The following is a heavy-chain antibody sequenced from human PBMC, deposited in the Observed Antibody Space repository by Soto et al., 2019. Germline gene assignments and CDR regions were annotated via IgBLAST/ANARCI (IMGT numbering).Heavy chain of an antibody. CDR3: ARCRWCNWNLRTSGYCSGAYPNDY. CDR1: GGSFSGYY. V-gene: IGHV4-34*01. CDR2: INHSGST. J-gene: IGHJ4*02. Sequence: QVQLQQWGAGLLKPSETLSLTCAVYGGSFSGYYWSWIRQPPGKGLEWIGEINHSGSTNYNPSLKSRVTISVDTSKYQFSLKLSSVTAADTAVYYCARCRWCNWNLRTSGYCSGAYPNDYWGQGTLVTVSS. D-gene: IGHD2-15*01.